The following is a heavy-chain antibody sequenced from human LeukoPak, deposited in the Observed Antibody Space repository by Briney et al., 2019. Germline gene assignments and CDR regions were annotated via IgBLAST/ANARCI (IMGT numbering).Heavy chain of an antibody. D-gene: IGHD3-9*01. CDR1: GFTFSSYY. J-gene: IGHJ4*02. V-gene: IGHV1-18*04. Sequence: ASVKVSCKASGFTFSSYYMNWVRQAPGQGLEWMGWISAYNGNTNYAQKLQGRVTMTTDTSTSTAYMELRSLRSDDTAVYYCARGALRYFDWLSPFDYWGQGTLVTVSS. CDR2: ISAYNGNT. CDR3: ARGALRYFDWLSPFDY.